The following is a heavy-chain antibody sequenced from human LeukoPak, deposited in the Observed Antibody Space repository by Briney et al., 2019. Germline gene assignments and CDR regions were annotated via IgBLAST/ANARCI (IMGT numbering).Heavy chain of an antibody. CDR3: ARGSSGWFAWFDP. V-gene: IGHV1-2*02. D-gene: IGHD6-19*01. J-gene: IGHJ5*02. CDR2: INPNSGGT. Sequence: ASVKVSCTASGYTFTGYYMHWVRQAPGQGLEWMGWINPNSGGTNYAQKFQGRVTTTRDTSISTAYMELSRLRSDDTAVYYCARGSSGWFAWFDPWGQGTLVTVSS. CDR1: GYTFTGYY.